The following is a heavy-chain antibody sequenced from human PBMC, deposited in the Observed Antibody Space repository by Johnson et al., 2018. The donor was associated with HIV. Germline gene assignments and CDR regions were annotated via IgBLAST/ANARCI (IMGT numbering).Heavy chain of an antibody. CDR2: ISSSGSTI. V-gene: IGHV3-11*04. CDR1: GFSFSDYY. J-gene: IGHJ3*02. CDR3: ARGLGGSYSGLDAFDI. D-gene: IGHD1-26*01. Sequence: QVQLVESGGGLVQPGGSLRLSCAASGFSFSDYYMNWIRQAPGKGLEWVSYISSSGSTIYYADSVRGRFTISRDHAKNSLYLQMNGLRAEDTAVYYCARGLGGSYSGLDAFDIWGQGTMVTVSS.